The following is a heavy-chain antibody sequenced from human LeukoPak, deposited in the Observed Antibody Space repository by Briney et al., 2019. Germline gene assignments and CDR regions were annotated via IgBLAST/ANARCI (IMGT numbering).Heavy chain of an antibody. CDR1: GDSVSSNSAA. Sequence: SQTLSLTCAISGDSVSSNSAAWNWIRQSPSGGLEWLGRTYYRSKWYNDYAVSVKSRITINPDTSKNQFSLQLNSVTPEDTAVYYCARVAIVVVGWANWFDPWGQGTLVTVSS. V-gene: IGHV6-1*01. D-gene: IGHD2-21*01. CDR2: TYYRSKWYN. CDR3: ARVAIVVVGWANWFDP. J-gene: IGHJ5*02.